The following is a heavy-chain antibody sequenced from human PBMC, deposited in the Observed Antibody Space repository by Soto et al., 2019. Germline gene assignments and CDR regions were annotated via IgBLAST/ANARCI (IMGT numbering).Heavy chain of an antibody. CDR3: AKGDNLGPKTGYAFDP. V-gene: IGHV6-1*01. D-gene: IGHD5-12*01. Sequence: ALSLTWAISGDSVSSNTASWNWIRQAPARGLEWLLRAYFRYKWYNDYAVSVKSRIIINPDTSNNQFSLQLNSVTPEDTAVYFCAKGDNLGPKTGYAFDPWGQGIMVTVSS. CDR2: AYFRYKWYN. J-gene: IGHJ5*02. CDR1: GDSVSSNTAS.